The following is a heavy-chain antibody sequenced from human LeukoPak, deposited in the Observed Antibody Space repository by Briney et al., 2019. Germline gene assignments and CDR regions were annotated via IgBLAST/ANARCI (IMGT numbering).Heavy chain of an antibody. Sequence: HGGSLRLSCAASGFTFSSYSMNWVRQAPGKGLEWVSSISSSSSYIYYADSVKGRFTISRDNAKNSLYLQMNSQRAEDTAVYYCARGSSLRLWAFDIWGQGTMVTVSS. CDR1: GFTFSSYS. CDR3: ARGSSLRLWAFDI. J-gene: IGHJ3*02. CDR2: ISSSSSYI. V-gene: IGHV3-21*01. D-gene: IGHD6-6*01.